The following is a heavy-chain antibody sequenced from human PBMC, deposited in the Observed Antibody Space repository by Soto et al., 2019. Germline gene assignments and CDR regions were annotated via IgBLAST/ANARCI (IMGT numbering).Heavy chain of an antibody. CDR1: GYTFTSYA. Sequence: ASVKVSCKASGYTFTSYAMHWVRQAPGQRLEWMGWINAGNGNTKYSQKFQGRVTITRDTSASTAYMELSSLRSEDTAVYYCAREGSSGWYYFDEWGQGTLVTVSS. CDR2: INAGNGNT. D-gene: IGHD6-19*01. CDR3: AREGSSGWYYFDE. V-gene: IGHV1-3*01. J-gene: IGHJ4*02.